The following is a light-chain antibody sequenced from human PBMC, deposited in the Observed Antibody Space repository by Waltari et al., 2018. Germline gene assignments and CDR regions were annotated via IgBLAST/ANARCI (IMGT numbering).Light chain of an antibody. J-gene: IGLJ2*01. Sequence: WYQHRAGQVPVLIMFGLSERPSGFSNRFSGSKSGSTASLTVSGLQAMDEGLFYCSAYTSSGALIFGGGTRVTVL. V-gene: IGLV2-14*03. CDR3: SAYTSSGALI. CDR2: GLS.